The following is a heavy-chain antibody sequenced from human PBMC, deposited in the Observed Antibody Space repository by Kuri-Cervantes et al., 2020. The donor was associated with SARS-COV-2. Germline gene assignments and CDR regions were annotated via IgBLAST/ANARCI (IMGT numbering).Heavy chain of an antibody. CDR2: ISDDGSNK. J-gene: IGHJ4*02. Sequence: GESLKISCAASGFTFSTYTMHWVRQAPGKGLEWVAVISDDGSNKNYADSVKGQFTISRENAKNSLYLQMNSLRAGDTAVYYCARDSWSGFDYWGQGTLVTVSS. V-gene: IGHV3-30*14. CDR3: ARDSWSGFDY. D-gene: IGHD6-13*01. CDR1: GFTFSTYT.